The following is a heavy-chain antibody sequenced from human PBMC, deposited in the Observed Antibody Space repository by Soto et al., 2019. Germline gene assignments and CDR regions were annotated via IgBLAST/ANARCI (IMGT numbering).Heavy chain of an antibody. D-gene: IGHD4-17*01. CDR1: GFTFSSYW. Sequence: EVQLVESGGGLVQPGGSLRLSCAASGFTFSSYWMSWVRQAPGKGLEWVANIKQDGSEKYYVDSVKGRFTSSRDNAKNSLYLQMNSLRAEDTAVYFCARDRDYGDNCAFDIWGQGTMVTVSS. CDR2: IKQDGSEK. V-gene: IGHV3-7*01. J-gene: IGHJ3*02. CDR3: ARDRDYGDNCAFDI.